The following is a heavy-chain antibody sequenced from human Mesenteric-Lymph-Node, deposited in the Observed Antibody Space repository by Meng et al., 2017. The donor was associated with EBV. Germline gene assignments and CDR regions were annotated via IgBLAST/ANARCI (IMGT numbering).Heavy chain of an antibody. CDR2: MNPNSGNT. CDR1: GYTFTSYD. CDR3: ARSGGDYDRGWFDP. D-gene: IGHD2-21*02. Sequence: QLVHAGDEGKKPGALVKVSCKASGYTFTSYDINWVRQATGQGLEWMGWMNPNSGNTGYAQKFQGRLTMTWNTSISTAYMELSSLRSEDTAVYYCARSGGDYDRGWFDPWGQGTLVTVSS. J-gene: IGHJ5*02. V-gene: IGHV1-8*01.